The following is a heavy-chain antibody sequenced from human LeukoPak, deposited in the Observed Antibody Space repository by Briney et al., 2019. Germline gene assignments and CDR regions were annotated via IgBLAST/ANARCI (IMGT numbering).Heavy chain of an antibody. V-gene: IGHV1-69*04. J-gene: IGHJ4*02. CDR3: ARCDYYDSSVPFDY. Sequence: GASVKVSCKASGGTFSSYAISWVRQAPGQGLEWMGRIIPILGIANYAQKFQGRVTITADKSTSTAYMELSSLRSEDTAVYYCARCDYYDSSVPFDYWGQGTLVTVSS. D-gene: IGHD3-22*01. CDR1: GGTFSSYA. CDR2: IIPILGIA.